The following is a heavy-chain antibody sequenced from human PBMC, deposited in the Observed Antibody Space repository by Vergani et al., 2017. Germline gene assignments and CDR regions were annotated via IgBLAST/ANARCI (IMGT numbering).Heavy chain of an antibody. CDR1: GGSISSYY. CDR3: ARRSGIVYDIFSGTQYFFDF. J-gene: IGHJ4*02. CDR2: AHRSGTT. Sequence: QVQLQESGPGLVKPSETLSLTCTVSGGSISSYYWSWIRQPPGKGLEWIGSAHRSGTTYYNPSLKSRVTISVDTSNNHFSLRLNSLTAADTAVYYCARRSGIVYDIFSGTQYFFDFWGQGTLVTVSS. V-gene: IGHV4-59*12. D-gene: IGHD3-9*01.